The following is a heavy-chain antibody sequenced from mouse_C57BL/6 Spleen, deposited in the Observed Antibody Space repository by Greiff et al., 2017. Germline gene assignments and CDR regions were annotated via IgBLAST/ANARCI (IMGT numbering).Heavy chain of an antibody. J-gene: IGHJ1*03. CDR2: IRLKSDNYAT. Sequence: DVHLVESGGGLVQPGGSMKLSCVASGFTFSNYWMNWVRQSPEKGLEWVAQIRLKSDNYATHYAESVKGRFTISRDDSKSSVYLQMNNLRAEDTGIYYCTVKGYFDVWGTGTTVTVSS. CDR3: TVKGYFDV. CDR1: GFTFSNYW. V-gene: IGHV6-3*01.